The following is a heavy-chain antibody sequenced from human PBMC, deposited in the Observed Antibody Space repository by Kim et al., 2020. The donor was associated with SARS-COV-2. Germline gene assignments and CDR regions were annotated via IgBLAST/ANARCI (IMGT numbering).Heavy chain of an antibody. V-gene: IGHV3-30*18. D-gene: IGHD3-3*01. Sequence: GGSLRLSCAASGFTFSSYGMHWVRQAPGKGLEWVAVISYDGSNKYYADSVKGRFTISRDNSKNTLYLQMNSLRAEDTAVYYCANDPEHYELWSGYYTDY. CDR3: ANDPEHYELWSGYYTDY. CDR1: GFTFSSYG. CDR2: ISYDGSNK. J-gene: IGHJ4*01.